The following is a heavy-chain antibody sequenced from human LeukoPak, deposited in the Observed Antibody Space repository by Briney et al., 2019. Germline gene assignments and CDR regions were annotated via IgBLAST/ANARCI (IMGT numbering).Heavy chain of an antibody. CDR2: QTSNSDHT. D-gene: IGHD1-7*01. J-gene: IGHJ3*01. CDR1: GFAFSAYA. Sequence: GGSLRPSCTGSGFAFSAYAITWVRQVPGQGLEWVSSQTSNSDHTSYADSVRGRFTMSRDNSKNSLYLQMNNLRAEDTATYYCGRDPNGNYIGAFEFWGQGTFVTVSS. CDR3: GRDPNGNYIGAFEF. V-gene: IGHV3-23*01.